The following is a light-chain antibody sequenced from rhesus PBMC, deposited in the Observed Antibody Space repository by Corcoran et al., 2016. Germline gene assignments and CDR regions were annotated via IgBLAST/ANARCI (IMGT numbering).Light chain of an antibody. V-gene: IGKV1-25*02. CDR1: QGITND. Sequence: DIQMTQSPSSLSASVGDRVTITCWASQGITNDLAWYQQKPGGTPKLLIYGASSLQCGIPSRFSGRGSGTDFTLTISSLQPEDFAAYYCQHYYSTPFTFGPGTKLDIK. CDR2: GAS. J-gene: IGKJ3*01. CDR3: QHYYSTPFT.